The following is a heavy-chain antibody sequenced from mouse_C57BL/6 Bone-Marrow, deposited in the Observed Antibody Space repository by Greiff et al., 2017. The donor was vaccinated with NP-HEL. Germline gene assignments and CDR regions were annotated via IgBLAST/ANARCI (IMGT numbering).Heavy chain of an antibody. CDR3: ARRPLYYGRGDY. J-gene: IGHJ2*01. V-gene: IGHV1-82*01. D-gene: IGHD1-1*01. Sequence: QVQLQQSGPELVKPGASVKISCKASGYAFSSSWMNWVKQRPGKGLEWIGRIYPGDGDTNYNGKFKGKATLTADKSSSTAYMQLSSLTSEDSAVYFCARRPLYYGRGDYWGQGTTLTVSS. CDR2: IYPGDGDT. CDR1: GYAFSSSW.